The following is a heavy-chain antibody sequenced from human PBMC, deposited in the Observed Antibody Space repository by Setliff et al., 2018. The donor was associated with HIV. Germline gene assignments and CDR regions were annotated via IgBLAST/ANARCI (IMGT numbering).Heavy chain of an antibody. CDR2: ISSGGDSI. Sequence: QPGGSLRLSCAASGFTFSGYSMNWVRQAPGKGLEWLSYISSGGDSIYYADSVKGRFTISRDNAKNSLFLQMNNLRAEDTAVYYCAGGDVWGGTTPNDALDMWGQGTTVTVSS. CDR3: AGGDVWGGTTPNDALDM. D-gene: IGHD3-16*01. V-gene: IGHV3-48*01. J-gene: IGHJ3*02. CDR1: GFTFSGYS.